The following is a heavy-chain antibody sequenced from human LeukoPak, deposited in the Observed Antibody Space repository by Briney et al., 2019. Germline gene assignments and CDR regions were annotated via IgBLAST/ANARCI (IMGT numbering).Heavy chain of an antibody. CDR3: ARAITMVRGVISYYMDV. CDR2: IYHSGST. D-gene: IGHD3-10*01. Sequence: SETLSLTCTVSGYSISSGYYWGRIRQPPGKGLEWIGSIYHSGSTYYNPPLKSRVTISVDTSKNQFSLKLSSVTAADTAVYYCARAITMVRGVISYYMDVWGKGTTVTVSS. J-gene: IGHJ6*03. V-gene: IGHV4-38-2*02. CDR1: GYSISSGYY.